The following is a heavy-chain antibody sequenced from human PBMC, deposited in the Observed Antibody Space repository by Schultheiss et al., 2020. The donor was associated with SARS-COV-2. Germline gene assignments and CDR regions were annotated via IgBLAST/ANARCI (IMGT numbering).Heavy chain of an antibody. CDR2: IYHSGST. CDR1: GGSISSSNW. Sequence: LRRTPSLTCAVSGGSISSSNWWSWVRQPPGKGLEWIGEIYHSGSTNYNPSLKSRVTISVDKSKNQFSLKLSSVTAADTAVYYCARYGSGEYYFDCWGQGTLVTVSS. J-gene: IGHJ4*02. V-gene: IGHV4-4*02. D-gene: IGHD3-10*01. CDR3: ARYGSGEYYFDC.